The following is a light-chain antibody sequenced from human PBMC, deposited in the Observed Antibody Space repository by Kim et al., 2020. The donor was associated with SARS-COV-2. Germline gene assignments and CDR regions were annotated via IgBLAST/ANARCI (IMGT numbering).Light chain of an antibody. Sequence: ALGQTVRITCQGDSLRRYSANWFQQKPRQAPVLVIYDANNRPSGIPDRFSGSSSGNTASLTITGAQAEDGADYYCNSRDSSGYLWVFGGGTKLTVL. J-gene: IGLJ3*02. CDR1: SLRRYS. V-gene: IGLV3-19*01. CDR3: NSRDSSGYLWV. CDR2: DAN.